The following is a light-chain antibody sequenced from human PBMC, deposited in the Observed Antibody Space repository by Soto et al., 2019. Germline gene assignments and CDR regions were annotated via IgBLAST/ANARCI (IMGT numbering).Light chain of an antibody. Sequence: EIVLTQSPGTLSLSPGERATLSCRASESISSSYLAWYQQRPGQAPRLLIYGASTRATGIPDRFSGSGSGTAFTLTISRLEPEDTAVYYCQQYGGSPRTFGQGNKVEIK. V-gene: IGKV3-20*01. CDR2: GAS. CDR3: QQYGGSPRT. CDR1: ESISSSY. J-gene: IGKJ1*01.